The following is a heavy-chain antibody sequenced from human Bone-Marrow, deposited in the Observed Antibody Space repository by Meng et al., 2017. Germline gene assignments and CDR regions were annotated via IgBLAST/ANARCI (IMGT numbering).Heavy chain of an antibody. J-gene: IGHJ5*02. CDR2: IYYSGST. Sequence: QLQLQESGPGLVKPSETLSLPCTVSGGSISSSSYYWGWIRQPPGKGLEWIGSIYYSGSTYYNPSLKSRVTISVDTSKNQFSLKLSSVTAADTAVYYCARDCPSPFRWFDPWGQGTLVTVSS. CDR1: GGSISSSSYY. CDR3: ARDCPSPFRWFDP. V-gene: IGHV4-39*07.